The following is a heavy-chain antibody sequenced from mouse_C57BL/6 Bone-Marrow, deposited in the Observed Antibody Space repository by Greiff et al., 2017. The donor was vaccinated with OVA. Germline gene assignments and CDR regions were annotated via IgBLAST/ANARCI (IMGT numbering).Heavy chain of an antibody. CDR3: ARHAYGNLDWYFDV. CDR1: GFTFSSYT. CDR2: ISGGGGNT. J-gene: IGHJ1*03. Sequence: EVKLVESGGGLVKPGGSLKLSCAASGFTFSSYTMSWVRQTPEKRLEWVATISGGGGNTYYPDSVKGRFTISRDNAKNTLYLQMSSLRSEDTALYYCARHAYGNLDWYFDVWGTGTTVTVSS. V-gene: IGHV5-9*01. D-gene: IGHD2-1*01.